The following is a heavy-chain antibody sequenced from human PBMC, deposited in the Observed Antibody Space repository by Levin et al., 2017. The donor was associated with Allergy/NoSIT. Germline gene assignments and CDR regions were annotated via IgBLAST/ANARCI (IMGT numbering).Heavy chain of an antibody. J-gene: IGHJ2*01. V-gene: IGHV4-59*01. CDR2: VFYDGST. Sequence: SQTLSLPCTVSGGSISTYKWSWIRQSPGKGLEWIGHVFYDGSTKYNPSLESRVSLSVDTSENQFSLNLSSMTAADTAVYYCARGYSSTWPYWYFDLWGRGTLVNVSS. D-gene: IGHD6-13*01. CDR1: GGSISTYK. CDR3: ARGYSSTWPYWYFDL.